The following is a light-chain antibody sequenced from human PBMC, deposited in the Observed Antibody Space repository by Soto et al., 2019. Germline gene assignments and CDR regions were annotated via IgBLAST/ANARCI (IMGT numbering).Light chain of an antibody. CDR3: AAWDDRLSVPV. J-gene: IGLJ2*01. Sequence: QSVLTQSPSASGTPGQRVTLSCSGSSSNIGSNYVYWYQQLPGTAPKLLIYRNDQWPSGVPDRFSGSRSGTSASLTISGLRSEDEADYYCAAWDDRLSVPVFCGGTKLTVL. CDR1: SSNIGSNY. V-gene: IGLV1-47*01. CDR2: RND.